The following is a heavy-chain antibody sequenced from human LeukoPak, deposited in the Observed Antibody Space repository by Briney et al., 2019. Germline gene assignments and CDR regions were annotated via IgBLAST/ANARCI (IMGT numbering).Heavy chain of an antibody. Sequence: PSETLSLTCTVSGGSISSYYWSWIRQPPGKGLEWIGYIYYSGSTNYNPSLKSRVTISVDTSKNQFSLKLSSVTAADTAVYYCARSDDDGDYDGRGPFDYWGQGTLVTVSS. CDR3: ARSDDDGDYDGRGPFDY. J-gene: IGHJ4*02. D-gene: IGHD4-17*01. CDR1: GGSISSYY. V-gene: IGHV4-59*01. CDR2: IYYSGST.